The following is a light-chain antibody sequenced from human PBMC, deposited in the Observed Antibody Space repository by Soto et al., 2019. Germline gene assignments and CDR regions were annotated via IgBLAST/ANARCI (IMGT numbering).Light chain of an antibody. Sequence: DVVMTQSPLSLPVTLGQPASISCRSSQSLVYTDGNTYLNWFQQRPGQSPRRLIYQVSNRDSEVPDRFSGSGSGTGFTLKISRVEAEDVGVYYCMHGQHWPLTFGGGTKVEIK. J-gene: IGKJ4*01. CDR1: QSLVYTDGNTY. CDR2: QVS. CDR3: MHGQHWPLT. V-gene: IGKV2-30*01.